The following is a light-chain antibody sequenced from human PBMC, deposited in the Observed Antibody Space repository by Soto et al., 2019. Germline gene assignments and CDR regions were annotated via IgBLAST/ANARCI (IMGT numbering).Light chain of an antibody. Sequence: QSVLTQPASVSGSPGQSITISCTGTSSDVGSYNLVSWYQQHPGKAPKLMIYEGTKRPSGVSDRFSGSRSGNTASLTISGLQAEDEADYYCCSYASSSTYVFRTGTKVPVL. CDR1: SSDVGSYNL. J-gene: IGLJ1*01. V-gene: IGLV2-23*01. CDR2: EGT. CDR3: CSYASSSTYV.